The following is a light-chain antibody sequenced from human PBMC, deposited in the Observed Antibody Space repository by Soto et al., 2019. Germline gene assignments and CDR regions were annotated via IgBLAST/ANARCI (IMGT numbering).Light chain of an antibody. V-gene: IGKV1-17*01. CDR2: ATS. Sequence: DIQMTQSPSSLSASVGDRFAIACRASQGIRNELGWYQQKPGKAPKRLIYATSSLQSGVPSRFSGSGSGTDFTLTISSLQPEDFATYYCLQHNSYPLTFGGGTKVDIK. CDR3: LQHNSYPLT. J-gene: IGKJ4*01. CDR1: QGIRNE.